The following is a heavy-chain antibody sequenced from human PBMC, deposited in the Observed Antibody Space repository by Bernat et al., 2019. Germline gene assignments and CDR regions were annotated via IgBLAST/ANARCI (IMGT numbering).Heavy chain of an antibody. CDR3: LRGSGTHGDFDH. CDR2: ISGIGRNKT. CDR1: GFTFSSYA. J-gene: IGHJ4*02. V-gene: IGHV3-23*01. Sequence: EVQLLESGGGLVQPGGSLRLSCAASGFTFSSYAMSWVRQAPGKGLEWVSAISGIGRNKTFYADSVKGRFTISKDNAKNTLSLQMNSLRVDDTAVYYCLRGSGTHGDFDHWGQGALVTVSS. D-gene: IGHD3-10*01.